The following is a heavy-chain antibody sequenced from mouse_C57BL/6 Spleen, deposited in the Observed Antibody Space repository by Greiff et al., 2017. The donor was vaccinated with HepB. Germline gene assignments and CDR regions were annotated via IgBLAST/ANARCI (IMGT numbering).Heavy chain of an antibody. CDR2: IYPSDSET. CDR3: ARGLLRLGDYAMDY. V-gene: IGHV1-61*01. CDR1: GYTFTSYW. D-gene: IGHD1-1*01. Sequence: QVQLQQPGAELVRPGSSVKLSCKASGYTFTSYWMDWVKQRPGQGLEWIGNIYPSDSETHYNQKFKDKATLTVDKSSSTAYMPLSSLTSEDSAVYYCARGLLRLGDYAMDYWGQGTSVTVSS. J-gene: IGHJ4*01.